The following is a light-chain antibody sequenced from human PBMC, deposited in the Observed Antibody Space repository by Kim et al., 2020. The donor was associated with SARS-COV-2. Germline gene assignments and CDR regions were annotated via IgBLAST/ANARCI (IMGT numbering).Light chain of an antibody. Sequence: SVSPGQTASITCSGDKLGDKFACWYQQKPGQSPVLVIYHDSKRPSGIPERFSGSNSGNTATLTISGTQAMDEADYYCQAWDSSTYVFGTGTKVTVL. CDR1: KLGDKF. CDR3: QAWDSSTYV. CDR2: HDS. J-gene: IGLJ1*01. V-gene: IGLV3-1*01.